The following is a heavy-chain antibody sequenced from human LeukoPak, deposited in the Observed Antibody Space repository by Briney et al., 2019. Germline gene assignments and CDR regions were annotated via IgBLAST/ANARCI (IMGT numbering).Heavy chain of an antibody. CDR2: ISSNGGST. J-gene: IGHJ4*02. CDR3: VKDLRYYDSSGYYDY. CDR1: GFTFSSYA. Sequence: GGSLRLSCSASGFTFSSYAMHWVRQAPGKGLEYVSAISSNGGSTYYADSVKGRFTISRDNSKNTLYLQVSSLRAEDTAVYYCVKDLRYYDSSGYYDYWGQGTLVTVSS. V-gene: IGHV3-64D*09. D-gene: IGHD3-22*01.